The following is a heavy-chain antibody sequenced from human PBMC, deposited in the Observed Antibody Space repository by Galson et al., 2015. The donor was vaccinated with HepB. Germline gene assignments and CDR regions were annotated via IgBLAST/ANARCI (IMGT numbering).Heavy chain of an antibody. CDR1: GFAFNDAW. CDR2: IKSEADGGTT. Sequence: SLRLSCAASGFAFNDAWMTWVRQAPGKGLEWVGRIKSEADGGTTDYASPVKGRFTISRDDSKNTLYLQMNGLKTEDTAVYYCTTVWVVTPAAPSTRRDWGQGTLVTVSS. CDR3: TTVWVVTPAAPSTRRD. D-gene: IGHD2-2*01. V-gene: IGHV3-15*01. J-gene: IGHJ4*02.